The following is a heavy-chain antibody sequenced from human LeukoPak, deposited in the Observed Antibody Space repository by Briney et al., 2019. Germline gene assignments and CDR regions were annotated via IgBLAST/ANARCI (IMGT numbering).Heavy chain of an antibody. Sequence: PSETLSLTCTVSGGSVTSTTYYWGWVRQPPGKGLEWVGVVHYNGATYYDPSLKSRVTMSIDTSENQFSLKVTSVTAADTAVYYCARRRVAATAGWFDPWGPGTLVTVSS. V-gene: IGHV4-39*01. J-gene: IGHJ5*02. D-gene: IGHD2-15*01. CDR3: ARRRVAATAGWFDP. CDR1: GGSVTSTTYY. CDR2: VHYNGAT.